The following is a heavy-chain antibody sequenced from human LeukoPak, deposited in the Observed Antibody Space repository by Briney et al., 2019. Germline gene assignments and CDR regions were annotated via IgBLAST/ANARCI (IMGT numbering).Heavy chain of an antibody. D-gene: IGHD3-10*02. CDR1: GLTFSNYD. CDR3: AELGITMIGGV. V-gene: IGHV3-23*01. J-gene: IGHJ6*04. CDR2: VSGSGADT. Sequence: GGSLRLSCAASGLTFSNYDMNWVRQAPGKGLEWVAGVSGSGADTYYADSVKGQFTISRDNSRTTLYLQMNSLRAEDTAVYYCAELGITMIGGVWGKGTTVTISS.